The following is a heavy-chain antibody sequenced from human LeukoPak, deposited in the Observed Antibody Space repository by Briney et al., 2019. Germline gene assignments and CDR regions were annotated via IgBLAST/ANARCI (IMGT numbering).Heavy chain of an antibody. CDR1: GFTFSDYY. D-gene: IGHD6-13*01. J-gene: IGHJ4*02. V-gene: IGHV3-11*01. CDR2: ISSSGSTI. Sequence: GGSLRPSCAASGFTFSDYYMSWIRQAPGKGLEWVSYISSSGSTIYYADSVKGRFTISRDNAKNSLYLQMNSLRAEDTAVYYCARDRDYSSSCPDYWGQGTLVTVSS. CDR3: ARDRDYSSSCPDY.